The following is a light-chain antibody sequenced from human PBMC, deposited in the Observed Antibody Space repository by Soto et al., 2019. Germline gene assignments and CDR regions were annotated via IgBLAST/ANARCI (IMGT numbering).Light chain of an antibody. J-gene: IGKJ1*01. CDR3: QQYGSSGT. CDR1: QGIGDT. Sequence: EIVLTQSPGSLSLSPGERATLSCRASQGIGDTLAWYQHKPGQTPRLLIYGASTRATGIPDRFSGSGSGTDFTLTISRLGPEDFAVYYCQQYGSSGTFGQGTKVDIK. CDR2: GAS. V-gene: IGKV3-20*01.